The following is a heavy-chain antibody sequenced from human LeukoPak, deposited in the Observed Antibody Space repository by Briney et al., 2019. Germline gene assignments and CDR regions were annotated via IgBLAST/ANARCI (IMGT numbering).Heavy chain of an antibody. D-gene: IGHD3-10*01. Sequence: ASVKDSFMSSGYTFTSHGISWVRQAPGQGLEWMGWITAYNDNTNYAQKLQGRVTMTTDTSTSTAYMELRSLRSDDTAVYYCARALLWFGEPSHIDYCGEGTLVTASS. V-gene: IGHV1-18*01. J-gene: IGHJ4*02. CDR1: GYTFTSHG. CDR3: ARALLWFGEPSHIDY. CDR2: ITAYNDNT.